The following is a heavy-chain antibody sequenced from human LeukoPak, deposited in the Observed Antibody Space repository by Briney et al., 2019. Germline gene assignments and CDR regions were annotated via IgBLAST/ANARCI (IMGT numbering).Heavy chain of an antibody. Sequence: SETLSLTCTVSGGSISSSSYYWGWIRQPPGKGLEWIGSIYYSGSTYYNPSLKSRVTISVDTSKNQFSLKLSSVTAADTAVYYCARSVNLWTFDYWGQGTLVTVSS. D-gene: IGHD2/OR15-2a*01. V-gene: IGHV4-39*07. CDR2: IYYSGST. J-gene: IGHJ4*02. CDR3: ARSVNLWTFDY. CDR1: GGSISSSSYY.